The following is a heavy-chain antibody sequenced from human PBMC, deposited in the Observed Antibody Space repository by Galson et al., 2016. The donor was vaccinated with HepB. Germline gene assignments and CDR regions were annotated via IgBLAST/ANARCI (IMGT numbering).Heavy chain of an antibody. D-gene: IGHD3-10*01. CDR1: GYTFGGDY. CDR3: ASEVFDSGSFDN. CDR2: IKPNNGDT. Sequence: SVKVSCKAPGYTFGGDYIHWVRQAPGQGLEYMGWIKPNNGDTSYTQKFQGRVTMTRDTSITTAYMQLSGLKSDDTAVYYCASEVFDSGSFDNWGQGALVTVSS. V-gene: IGHV1-2*02. J-gene: IGHJ4*02.